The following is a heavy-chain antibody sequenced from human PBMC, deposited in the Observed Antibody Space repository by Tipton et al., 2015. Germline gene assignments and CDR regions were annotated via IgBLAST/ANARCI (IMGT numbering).Heavy chain of an antibody. D-gene: IGHD3-10*01. Sequence: SLRLSCAASGFPFSDYYMSWIRQAPGKGLEWVSYISSSATTLYYADSVKGRFTISRDNAKNSLYLQLSRLSAEDAAVYYCARGDITGVREVGSDEDGRDVWGKGTTVT. CDR3: ARGDITGVREVGSDEDGRDV. CDR2: ISSSATTL. V-gene: IGHV3-11*01. J-gene: IGHJ6*04. CDR1: GFPFSDYY.